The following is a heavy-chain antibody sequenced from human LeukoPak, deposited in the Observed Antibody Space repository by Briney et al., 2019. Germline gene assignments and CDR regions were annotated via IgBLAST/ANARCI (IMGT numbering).Heavy chain of an antibody. V-gene: IGHV3-9*03. D-gene: IGHD2-2*01. CDR3: AKDRGAMIPAVKGNYFDY. CDR1: GFTFDDYA. J-gene: IGHJ4*02. Sequence: GGSLRLSCAASGFTFDDYAMHWVRQAPGKGLEWVSGISWNSGSIGYADSVKGRFTISRDNAKNSLYLQMNSLRAEDMALYYCAKDRGAMIPAVKGNYFDYWGQGTLVTVSS. CDR2: ISWNSGSI.